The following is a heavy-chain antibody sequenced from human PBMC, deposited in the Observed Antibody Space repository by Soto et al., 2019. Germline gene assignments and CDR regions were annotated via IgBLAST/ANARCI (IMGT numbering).Heavy chain of an antibody. V-gene: IGHV3-23*01. CDR1: GFTLSTYA. CDR2: IRGGGNNT. Sequence: GGSLRLSCAASGFTLSTYAMSWVRQAPGKGLEWVSIIRGGGNNTYNADSVTGRFTISRDNAKNSVSLLMNSLRVDDTAVYYCMTGYGYWGLGTLVTVS. D-gene: IGHD5-12*01. J-gene: IGHJ4*01. CDR3: MTGYGY.